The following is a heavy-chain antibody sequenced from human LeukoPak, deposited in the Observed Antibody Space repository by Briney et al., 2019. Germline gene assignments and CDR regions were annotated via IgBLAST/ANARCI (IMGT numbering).Heavy chain of an antibody. CDR2: IYYSGST. Sequence: SETLSLTCTVSGGSISSSSYYWGWIRQPPGKGLEWIGSIYYSGSTYYNPSLKSRVTISVDTSKNQFSLKLSSVTAADTAVYYCARGRSSGWDHYYYYYMDVWGKGTTVTVSS. D-gene: IGHD6-19*01. CDR3: ARGRSSGWDHYYYYYMDV. CDR1: GGSISSSSYY. J-gene: IGHJ6*03. V-gene: IGHV4-39*07.